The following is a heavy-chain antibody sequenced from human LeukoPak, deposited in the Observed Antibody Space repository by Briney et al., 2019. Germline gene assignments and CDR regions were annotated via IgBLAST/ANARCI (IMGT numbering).Heavy chain of an antibody. CDR3: AKTVVVPAATNWYFDL. CDR2: ISGSGGST. J-gene: IGHJ2*01. Sequence: GGSLRLSCAASGFAFTNAWMNWVRQAPGKGLEWVSAISGSGGSTYYADSVKGRFTISRDNSKNTLYLQMNSLRAEDTAVYYCAKTVVVPAATNWYFDLWGRGTLVTVSS. D-gene: IGHD2-2*01. CDR1: GFAFTNAW. V-gene: IGHV3-23*01.